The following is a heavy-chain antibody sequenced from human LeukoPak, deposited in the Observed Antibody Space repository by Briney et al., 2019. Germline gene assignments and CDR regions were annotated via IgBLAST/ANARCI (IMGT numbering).Heavy chain of an antibody. CDR2: ISSNGGNT. J-gene: IGHJ2*01. CDR3: VKDASGARVKWYFDL. CDR1: GFTFSSSV. Sequence: GGSLRLSCSASGFTFSSSVMHWVRQAPGKGLEYASAISSNGGNTFYADSVKGRFTISRDNSKNTLYLQMSSLRAEDTAVYYCVKDASGARVKWYFDLWGRGTLVTVSS. V-gene: IGHV3-64D*09. D-gene: IGHD2-21*01.